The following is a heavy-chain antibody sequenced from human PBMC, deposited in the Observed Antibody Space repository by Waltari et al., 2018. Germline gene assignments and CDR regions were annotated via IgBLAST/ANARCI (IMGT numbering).Heavy chain of an antibody. CDR1: GFTFRNFG. CDR3: AKRSRIQLWFFDS. V-gene: IGHV3-23*04. CDR2: ITGRGAAT. D-gene: IGHD5-18*01. Sequence: EVLLVQSGGGLVKPGGSLTLSCAASGFTFRNFGMTWVRPARGKGLEWIARITGRGAATSIADSVKGRFTVSRDNSNDTLYLHMDRLRVDDTAVYYSAKRSRIQLWFFDSWGQGTLVSVS. J-gene: IGHJ4*02.